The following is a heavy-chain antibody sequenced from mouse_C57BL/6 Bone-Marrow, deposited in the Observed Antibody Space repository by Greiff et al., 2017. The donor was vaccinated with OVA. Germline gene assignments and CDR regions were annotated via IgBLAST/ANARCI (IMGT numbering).Heavy chain of an antibody. CDR1: GYSFTGYY. CDR2: INPSTGGT. CDR3: ARRGYGSSHQAWFAY. J-gene: IGHJ3*01. Sequence: VQLQQSGPELVKPGASVKISCKASGYSFTGYYMHWVKQSPEKSLEWIGEINPSTGGTSYNQKFKGKATLTVDKSSSTAYMQLKSLTSEDSAVYYCARRGYGSSHQAWFAYWGQGTPVTVSA. D-gene: IGHD1-1*01. V-gene: IGHV1-43*01.